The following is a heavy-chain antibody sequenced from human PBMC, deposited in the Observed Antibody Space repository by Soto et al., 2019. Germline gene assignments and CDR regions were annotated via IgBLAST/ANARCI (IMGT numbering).Heavy chain of an antibody. Sequence: QVQLVESGGGVGQPGTSLRLSCAASGLSFSTYGMNWVRLAPGKGLEWVAVISNDGSNKYYADSVKGRFTISRDNSKNTVYLQMNSLRAEETAVYYCASGRGYCGETSCSYFDYFQHWGQGALVTVSS. CDR2: ISNDGSNK. J-gene: IGHJ1*01. CDR3: ASGRGYCGETSCSYFDYFQH. V-gene: IGHV3-30*03. CDR1: GLSFSTYG. D-gene: IGHD2-2*01.